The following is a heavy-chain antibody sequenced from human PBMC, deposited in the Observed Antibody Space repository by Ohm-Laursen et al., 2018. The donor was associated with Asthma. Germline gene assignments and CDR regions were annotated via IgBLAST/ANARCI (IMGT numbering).Heavy chain of an antibody. V-gene: IGHV3-33*01. D-gene: IGHD2-2*02. CDR2: IWYDGSNK. CDR1: GFTFSSYG. Sequence: SLRLSCAASGFTFSSYGMHWVRQAPGKGLEWVAVIWYDGSNKYYADSVKGRFTISRDNAKNSLYLQMNSLRAEGTAVYYCARSYTRWGQGTLVTVSS. J-gene: IGHJ4*02. CDR3: ARSYTR.